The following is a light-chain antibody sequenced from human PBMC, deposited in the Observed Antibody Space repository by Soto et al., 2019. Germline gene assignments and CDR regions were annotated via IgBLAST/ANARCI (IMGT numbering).Light chain of an antibody. CDR2: AVS. CDR1: SSDVGGYNY. V-gene: IGLV2-8*01. Sequence: QSVLTQAPSASGCLGQSVTISCTGTSSDVGGYNYVSWYQQHPGKAPKLMIYAVSKRSSEVPDRFSGSKSGNTASLTVSGLQAEDEADYYCSSYAGINNLVFGTGTKVTVL. J-gene: IGLJ1*01. CDR3: SSYAGINNLV.